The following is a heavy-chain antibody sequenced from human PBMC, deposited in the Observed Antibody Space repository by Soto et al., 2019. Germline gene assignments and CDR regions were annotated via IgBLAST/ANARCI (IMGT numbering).Heavy chain of an antibody. CDR2: IRSKDNKYTT. J-gene: IGHJ4*02. CDR1: GFTFSDRY. D-gene: IGHD2-15*01. Sequence: GGSLRLSCAASGFTFSDRYMDWVRQAPGRGLEWVGRIRSKDNKYTTEYAASVKGRFTISRDDSKNSLYLQMNSLRTEDTAVYYCVRAGYYSGNSDTFDYWGQGTLVTVSS. CDR3: VRAGYYSGNSDTFDY. V-gene: IGHV3-72*01.